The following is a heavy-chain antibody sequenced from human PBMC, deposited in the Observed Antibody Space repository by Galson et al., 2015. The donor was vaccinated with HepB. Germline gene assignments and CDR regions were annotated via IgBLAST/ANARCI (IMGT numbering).Heavy chain of an antibody. J-gene: IGHJ4*02. D-gene: IGHD6-19*01. CDR3: ARGPTLYSSGWYKVDY. Sequence: SLRLSCAASGFTFSSYGMHWVRQAPGKGLEWVAVIWYDGSNKYYADSVKGRFTISRDNSKNTLYLQMNSLRAEDTAVYYCARGPTLYSSGWYKVDYWGQGTLVTVSS. V-gene: IGHV3-33*08. CDR1: GFTFSSYG. CDR2: IWYDGSNK.